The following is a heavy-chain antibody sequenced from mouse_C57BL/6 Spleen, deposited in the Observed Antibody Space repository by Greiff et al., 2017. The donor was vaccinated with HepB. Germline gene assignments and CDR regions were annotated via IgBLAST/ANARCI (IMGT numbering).Heavy chain of an antibody. Sequence: VQLQQPGAELVKPGASVKLSCKASGYTFTSYWMHWVKQRPGQGLEWIGMIHPNSGSTNYNEKFKSKATLTVDKSSSTAYMQLSSLTSEDSAVYYCATLWLRRFAYWGQGTLVTVSA. CDR2: IHPNSGST. CDR3: ATLWLRRFAY. V-gene: IGHV1-64*01. J-gene: IGHJ3*01. D-gene: IGHD2-2*01. CDR1: GYTFTSYW.